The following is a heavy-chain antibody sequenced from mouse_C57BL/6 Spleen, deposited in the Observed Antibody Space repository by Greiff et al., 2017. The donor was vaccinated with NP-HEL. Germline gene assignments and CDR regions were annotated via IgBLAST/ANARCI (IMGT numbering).Heavy chain of an antibody. CDR1: GFTFTDYY. V-gene: IGHV7-3*01. D-gene: IGHD2-5*01. Sequence: EVKVVESGGGLVQPGGSLSLSCAASGFTFTDYYMSWVRQPPGKALEWLGFIRNKANGYTTEYSASVKGRFTISRDNSQSILYLQMNALRAEDSATYYCASSYDSNYLYAMDYWGQGTSVTVSS. J-gene: IGHJ4*01. CDR2: IRNKANGYTT. CDR3: ASSYDSNYLYAMDY.